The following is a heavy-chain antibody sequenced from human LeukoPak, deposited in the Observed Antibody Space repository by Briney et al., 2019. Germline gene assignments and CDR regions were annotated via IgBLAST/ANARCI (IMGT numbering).Heavy chain of an antibody. CDR2: IWNSGST. Sequence: PSETLSLTCSVSGDSISSRTYYWTWSRQHPEKGLEWIGYIWNSGSTNYNPALKSRVTTSVDTSKNQYSLKLTSVTAADTAIYYCARDVSSMFPNWFDPWGQGTLVIVSS. J-gene: IGHJ5*02. CDR3: ARDVSSMFPNWFDP. V-gene: IGHV4-31*03. CDR1: GDSISSRTYY. D-gene: IGHD6-6*01.